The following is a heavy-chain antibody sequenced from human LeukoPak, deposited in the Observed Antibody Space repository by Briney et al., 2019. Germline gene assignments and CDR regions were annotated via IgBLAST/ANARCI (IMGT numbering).Heavy chain of an antibody. V-gene: IGHV3-13*01. CDR3: ARGGFYYESSGPDY. J-gene: IGHJ4*02. D-gene: IGHD3-22*01. CDR1: GFTFSRYD. CDR2: IGTTGDT. Sequence: GGSLRLSCAASGFTFSRYDMHWVRQVTGKYLEWVSAIGTTGDTYYPGSVKGRFTISRENAKNSLYLQMNSLRAEDTAVYYCARGGFYYESSGPDYWGQGTLVTVSS.